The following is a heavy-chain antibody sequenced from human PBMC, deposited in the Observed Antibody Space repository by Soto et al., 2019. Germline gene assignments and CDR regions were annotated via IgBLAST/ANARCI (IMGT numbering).Heavy chain of an antibody. D-gene: IGHD1-7*01. V-gene: IGHV1-18*04. CDR1: GYNFAYPG. CDR3: SRAGASNWNYVSTSS. CDR2: ISANSGDT. J-gene: IGHJ4*02. Sequence: GASVKVSCKASGYNFAYPGFNWVRQAPGQGLEWMGWISANSGDTNYAQNLQGRVTMTTDTSTSTAYMEVRSLTSDDTAVYYCSRAGASNWNYVSTSSWGQGTLVTVSS.